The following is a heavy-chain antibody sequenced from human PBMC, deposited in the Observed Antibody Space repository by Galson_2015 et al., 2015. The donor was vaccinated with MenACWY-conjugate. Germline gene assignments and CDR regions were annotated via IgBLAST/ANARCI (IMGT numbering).Heavy chain of an antibody. D-gene: IGHD3-3*01. V-gene: IGHV3-49*03. CDR3: TSSITVFGEVAGVWDYFDY. CDR2: IRSKAYGGTT. CDR1: GFTFGDYA. J-gene: IGHJ4*02. Sequence: SLRLSCAASGFTFGDYAMSWFRQAPGKGLEWVGFIRSKAYGGTTEYAASVKGRFTISRDDSKSIAYLQMNSLKTEDTAVYYCTSSITVFGEVAGVWDYFDYWGQGTLVTVSS.